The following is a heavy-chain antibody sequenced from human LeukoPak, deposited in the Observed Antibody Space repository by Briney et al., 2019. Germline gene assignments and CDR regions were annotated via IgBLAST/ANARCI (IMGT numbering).Heavy chain of an antibody. V-gene: IGHV4-34*01. Sequence: SETLSLTCAVYGGSFSGYYWSWIRQPPGKGLEWIGEINHSGSTNYNPSLKSRVTISVDTSKNQLSLKLSSVTAADTAVYYCARLYLTLDYWGQGTLVTVSS. CDR1: GGSFSGYY. D-gene: IGHD2-8*01. J-gene: IGHJ4*02. CDR3: ARLYLTLDY. CDR2: INHSGST.